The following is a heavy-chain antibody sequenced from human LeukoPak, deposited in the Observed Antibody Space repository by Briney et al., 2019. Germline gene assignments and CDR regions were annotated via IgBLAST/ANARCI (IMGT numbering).Heavy chain of an antibody. D-gene: IGHD1-26*01. CDR2: ISGSGPTT. Sequence: GGSLRLSCAASGFTFNNYAMSWVRQAPGKGLEWVSVISGSGPTTYYADSVKGRFTISRDNSKNTLFLLMNGLRAEDTAVYYCAKDSGGSYEDFDYWGQGTLVTVSS. CDR1: GFTFNNYA. V-gene: IGHV3-23*01. CDR3: AKDSGGSYEDFDY. J-gene: IGHJ4*02.